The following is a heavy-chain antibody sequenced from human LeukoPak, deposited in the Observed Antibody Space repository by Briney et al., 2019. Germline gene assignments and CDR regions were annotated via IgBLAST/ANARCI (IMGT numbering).Heavy chain of an antibody. CDR2: INPNTGAT. J-gene: IGHJ5*02. CDR3: AREEQWPTHWFDP. Sequence: ASVKVSCRPFGYTFTGYYIHWVRHAPGLGLELMGWINPNTGATMYGQKFQGRVTMTRDTSISTAYMELSRLRSDDTAVYYCAREEQWPTHWFDPWGQGTLVTVSS. CDR1: GYTFTGYY. D-gene: IGHD6-19*01. V-gene: IGHV1-2*02.